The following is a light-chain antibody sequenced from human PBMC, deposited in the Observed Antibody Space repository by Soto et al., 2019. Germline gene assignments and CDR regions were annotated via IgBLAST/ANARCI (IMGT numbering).Light chain of an antibody. CDR1: SGHSSDA. CDR2: LNSDGSH. Sequence: QLVLTQSPSASASLGASVKLTCTLSSGHSSDAIAWHQQQPEKGPRFLMNLNSDGSHTKGDGIPDRFSGSSSGGERYLTISSLQSEDEADYYCQTWGTGIVIFGGGTQLTVL. CDR3: QTWGTGIVI. V-gene: IGLV4-69*01. J-gene: IGLJ2*01.